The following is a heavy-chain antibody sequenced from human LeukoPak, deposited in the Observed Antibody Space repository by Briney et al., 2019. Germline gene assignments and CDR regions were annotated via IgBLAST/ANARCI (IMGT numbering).Heavy chain of an antibody. J-gene: IGHJ2*01. D-gene: IGHD6-13*01. CDR3: ARLTSSWYQDWYFDL. V-gene: IGHV4-4*07. CDR2: IYTSGST. CDR1: SVSISNYD. Sequence: SETLSLTCTVSSVSISNYDWSWIRQPAGKGLEGIGRIYTSGSTNYNPSLKSRVTMSVDTSKKQFSLKLSSVTAADTAVYYCARLTSSWYQDWYFDLWGRGTLVTVSS.